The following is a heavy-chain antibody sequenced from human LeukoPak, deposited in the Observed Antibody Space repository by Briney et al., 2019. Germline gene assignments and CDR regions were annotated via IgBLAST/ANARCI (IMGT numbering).Heavy chain of an antibody. D-gene: IGHD2-2*01. Sequence: PGGSLRLSCVTPGFTFSSYGMHWVRQAPGKGLQWVAVISFDGSEKYYADSVKGRFTISTDYSRNTLYLEMNSLRADDTAVYYCARSQLQYCSTTSCYVFDSWGQGTLVTVSS. V-gene: IGHV3-30*19. CDR1: GFTFSSYG. J-gene: IGHJ4*02. CDR3: ARSQLQYCSTTSCYVFDS. CDR2: ISFDGSEK.